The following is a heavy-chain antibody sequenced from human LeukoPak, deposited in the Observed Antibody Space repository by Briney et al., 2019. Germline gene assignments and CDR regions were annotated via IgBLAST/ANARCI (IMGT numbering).Heavy chain of an antibody. Sequence: GGSLRLSCAASGFTFSSYAMHWVRQAPGKGLEWVAVISYDGSNKYYADSVKGRFTISRDNSKNTLYLQMNSLRAEDTAVYYCASADYGDYGNFDYWGQGTLVTVSS. D-gene: IGHD4-17*01. CDR3: ASADYGDYGNFDY. CDR2: ISYDGSNK. V-gene: IGHV3-30-3*01. CDR1: GFTFSSYA. J-gene: IGHJ4*02.